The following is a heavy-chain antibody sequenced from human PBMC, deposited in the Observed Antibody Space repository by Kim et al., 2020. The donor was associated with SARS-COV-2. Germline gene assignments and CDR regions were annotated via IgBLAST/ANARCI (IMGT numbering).Heavy chain of an antibody. J-gene: IGHJ4*02. D-gene: IGHD1-1*01. CDR2: ISVRGGAT. Sequence: GGSLRLSCAASGFTLSKFDMNWVRLAPGKGLEWVAYISVRGGATYHADSVKGRFTISRDNSKNALYLEMHSLRAEDTAVYYCARGYLGFSDGAQGTLVTVSS. V-gene: IGHV3-23*01. CDR3: ARGYLGFSD. CDR1: GFTLSKFD.